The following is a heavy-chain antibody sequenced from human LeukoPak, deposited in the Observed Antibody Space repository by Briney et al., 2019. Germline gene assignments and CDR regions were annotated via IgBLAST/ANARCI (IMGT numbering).Heavy chain of an antibody. CDR2: INPDTGGT. CDR3: AREIFGDYYDSSGYLSY. CDR1: GYTFTGYY. Sequence: GASVKVSCKASGYTFTGYYMHWVRQAPGQGLEWMGWINPDTGGTNYAQKLQGRVTMTTDTSTSTAYMELRSLRSDDTAVYYCAREIFGDYYDSSGYLSYWGQGTLVTVSS. D-gene: IGHD3-22*01. J-gene: IGHJ4*02. V-gene: IGHV1-2*02.